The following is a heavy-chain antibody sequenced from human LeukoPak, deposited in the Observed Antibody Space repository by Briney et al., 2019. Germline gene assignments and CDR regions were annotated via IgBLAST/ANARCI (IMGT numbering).Heavy chain of an antibody. D-gene: IGHD3-22*01. J-gene: IGHJ4*02. CDR3: TTLGYHLDS. V-gene: IGHV3-48*03. CDR1: GFDFGAYE. Sequence: PGGSLTLSCAASGFDFGAYEMNWVRQAPGKGLEWVAYFTGSDTTTHYADSVKGRFTISRDNARNFLYLQMSNLRPEDTALYYCTTLGYHLDSWGQGTLVTVSS. CDR2: FTGSDTTT.